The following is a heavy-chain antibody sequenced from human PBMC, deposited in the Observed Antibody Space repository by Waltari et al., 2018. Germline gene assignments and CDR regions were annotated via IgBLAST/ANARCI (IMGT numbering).Heavy chain of an antibody. V-gene: IGHV1-3*01. D-gene: IGHD4-17*01. CDR3: ARVGPTVTTGY. CDR2: INAGNGNT. Sequence: QVQLVQSGAEVKKHGASVKVSCQASGSTFTSYSMHWVRQAPGQRLEWMGWINAGNGNTKYSQKFQGRVTITRDTSASTAYMELSSLRSEDTAVYYWARVGPTVTTGYWGQGTLVTVSS. CDR1: GSTFTSYS. J-gene: IGHJ4*02.